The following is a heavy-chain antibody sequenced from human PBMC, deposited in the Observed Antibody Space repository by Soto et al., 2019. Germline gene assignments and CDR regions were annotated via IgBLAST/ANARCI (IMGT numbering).Heavy chain of an antibody. J-gene: IGHJ6*02. Sequence: QVQLQESGSGLVKPSQSLSLTCTVSGVSLNTADTWWSWIRQSPGQGLEFIWYYHSGGRTSYDASFRSRVIISADPSNSQFSLKLSSVTVSDTAVYFCVRSRQMESGNDYGLDVWGQGTTVTVSS. V-gene: IGHV4-30-4*01. CDR1: GVSLNTADTW. CDR3: VRSRQMESGNDYGLDV. CDR2: YHSGGRT. D-gene: IGHD1-1*01.